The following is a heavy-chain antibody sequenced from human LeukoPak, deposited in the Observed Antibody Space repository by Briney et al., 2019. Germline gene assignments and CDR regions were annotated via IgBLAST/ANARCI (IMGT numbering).Heavy chain of an antibody. Sequence: QPGGSLRLSCAASGFTFSSYGMHWVRQAPGKGLEWVADISYDGSNKYYADSVKGRFTISRDNSKNTLYLQMNSLRAEDTAVYYCAKDSDSGSYLVYYYYYGMDVWGQGTTVTVSS. CDR3: AKDSDSGSYLVYYYYYGMDV. CDR1: GFTFSSYG. CDR2: ISYDGSNK. V-gene: IGHV3-30*18. J-gene: IGHJ6*02. D-gene: IGHD1-26*01.